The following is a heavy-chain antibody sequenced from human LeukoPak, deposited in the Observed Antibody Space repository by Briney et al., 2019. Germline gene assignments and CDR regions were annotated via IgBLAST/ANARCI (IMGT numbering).Heavy chain of an antibody. CDR3: ARTEYGGPERSYYYYYMDV. Sequence: GASVKVSCKASGYTFTGYYMHWVRQAPGQGLEWMGWINPNSGGTNYAQKLQGRVTMTTDTSTSTAYMELRSLRSDDTAVYYCARTEYGGPERSYYYYYMDVWGKGTTVTISS. CDR2: INPNSGGT. D-gene: IGHD4/OR15-4a*01. CDR1: GYTFTGYY. V-gene: IGHV1-2*02. J-gene: IGHJ6*03.